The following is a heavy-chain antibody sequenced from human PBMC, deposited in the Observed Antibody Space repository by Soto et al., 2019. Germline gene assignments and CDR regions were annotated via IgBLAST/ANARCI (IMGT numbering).Heavy chain of an antibody. J-gene: IGHJ3*02. CDR3: ARHGGSGWAAFDI. Sequence: PGESLKISCTASGYRFHSYWIGWVRQMPGKGLEWVGVINPGDSHTTYSPSFQGQVSFSVDKSFSTAFLQWSSLKASDTATYYCARHGGSGWAAFDIWGQGTMVTVSS. CDR1: GYRFHSYW. D-gene: IGHD6-19*01. CDR2: INPGDSHT. V-gene: IGHV5-51*01.